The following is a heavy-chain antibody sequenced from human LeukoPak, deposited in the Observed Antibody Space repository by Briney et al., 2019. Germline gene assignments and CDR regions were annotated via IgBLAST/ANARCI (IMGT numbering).Heavy chain of an antibody. Sequence: GRSLRLSCAGSGFTFNSYAMHRGRQAAGKGLEGRAVISDDGSNEYYADSVKRRFTISRHNSKNPLYLQMNSLLTEDTAVYYCARFPLTTATFYYYYYMDLWGKGTTVTVSS. CDR1: GFTFNSYA. D-gene: IGHD4-11*01. J-gene: IGHJ6*03. V-gene: IGHV3-30*04. CDR2: ISDDGSNE. CDR3: ARFPLTTATFYYYYYMDL.